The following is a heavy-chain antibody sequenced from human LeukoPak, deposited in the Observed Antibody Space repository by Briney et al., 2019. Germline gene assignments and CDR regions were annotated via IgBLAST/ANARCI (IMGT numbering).Heavy chain of an antibody. V-gene: IGHV3-23*01. D-gene: IGHD3-10*01. CDR3: AKSKNLLWFETHYFDY. CDR1: GFTFSSYA. J-gene: IGHJ4*02. CDR2: ISGSGGST. Sequence: GGSLRLSCAASGFTFSSYAMSWVRQAPGKGLEWVSAISGSGGSTYYADSVKGRFTISRDNSKNTLYLQMNSLRAEDTAVYYCAKSKNLLWFETHYFDYWGQGTLVTVSS.